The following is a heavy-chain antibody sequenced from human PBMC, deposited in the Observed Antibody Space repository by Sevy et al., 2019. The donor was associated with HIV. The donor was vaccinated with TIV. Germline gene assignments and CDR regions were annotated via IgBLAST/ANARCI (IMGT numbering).Heavy chain of an antibody. Sequence: SETLSLTCTVSGGSISNGTYYWGWIRHPPGKGLDLIGTIYYGGSTYYNPSLKSRVTISVDTSKNQFSLKLSSVTAADTAVYYCARSNDYWGQGTLVTVSS. CDR1: GGSISNGTYY. J-gene: IGHJ4*02. V-gene: IGHV4-39*01. CDR2: IYYGGST. CDR3: ARSNDY.